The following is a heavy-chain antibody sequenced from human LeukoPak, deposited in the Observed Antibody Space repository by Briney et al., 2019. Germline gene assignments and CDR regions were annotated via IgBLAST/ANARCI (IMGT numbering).Heavy chain of an antibody. CDR2: VSDSGDGT. V-gene: IGHV3-23*01. CDR1: GFTFSNYA. Sequence: PGGSLRLSCAASGFTFSNYAMYWVRQAPGKGREWVLGVSDSGDGTHYADSVKGRFTISRDNAKNSLYLQMNSLRAEDTAVYYCARDGVAELMSALDYWGQGILVTVSS. J-gene: IGHJ4*02. D-gene: IGHD1-26*01. CDR3: ARDGVAELMSALDY.